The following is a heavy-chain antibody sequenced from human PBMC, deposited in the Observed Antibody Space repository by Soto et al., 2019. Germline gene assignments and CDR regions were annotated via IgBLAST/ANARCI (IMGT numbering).Heavy chain of an antibody. Sequence: ASVKVSCKASGYTFTSYAMHWVRQAPGQRLEWMGWINAGNGNTKYSQKFQGRVTITRDTSASTAYMELSSLRSEDTAVYYCASGTDPTAPTVTNYFDYWGQGTLVTVSS. CDR2: INAGNGNT. CDR3: ASGTDPTAPTVTNYFDY. V-gene: IGHV1-3*01. D-gene: IGHD4-17*01. J-gene: IGHJ4*02. CDR1: GYTFTSYA.